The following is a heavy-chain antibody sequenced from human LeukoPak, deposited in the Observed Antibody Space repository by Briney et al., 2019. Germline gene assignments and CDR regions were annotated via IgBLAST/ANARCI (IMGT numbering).Heavy chain of an antibody. CDR2: INPNSGGT. CDR3: ARAGGRSWFDP. CDR1: GYSFTDKY. J-gene: IGHJ5*02. V-gene: IGHV1-2*06. Sequence: GASVKVSCKASGYSFTDKYMHWVRQAPGQGLEWMGRINPNSGGTNYAQKFQGRVTMTTDTSMSTAYMELSRLTSDDTAVYYCARAGGRSWFDPWGQGTLVTVS. D-gene: IGHD2-15*01.